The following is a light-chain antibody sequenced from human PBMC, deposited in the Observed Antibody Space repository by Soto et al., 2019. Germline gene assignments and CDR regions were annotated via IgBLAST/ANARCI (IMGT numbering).Light chain of an antibody. CDR1: QTISSW. J-gene: IGKJ1*01. CDR3: QYYNSYSEA. Sequence: DIQMALSPSTVSGSVGDRVTITCRASQTISSWLAWYQQKPGKAPKLLIYKASTLKSGVPSRFSGSGSGTEFTLTISSLQPDDFATYYCQYYNSYSEAFGQGTKV. V-gene: IGKV1-5*03. CDR2: KAS.